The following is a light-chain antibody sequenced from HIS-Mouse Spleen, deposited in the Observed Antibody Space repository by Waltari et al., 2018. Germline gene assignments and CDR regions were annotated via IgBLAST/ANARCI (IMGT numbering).Light chain of an antibody. CDR1: QSVSSN. CDR2: GAS. Sequence: EIVMTQSPATLSVSPGERATLSCRASQSVSSNLAWYQQKPGQAPRLLSYGASTRATGIPARFSGSGSGTEFTLTISSMQSEDFAVYYCQQYNNWPPAYTFGQGTKLEIK. CDR3: QQYNNWPPAYT. J-gene: IGKJ2*01. V-gene: IGKV3-15*01.